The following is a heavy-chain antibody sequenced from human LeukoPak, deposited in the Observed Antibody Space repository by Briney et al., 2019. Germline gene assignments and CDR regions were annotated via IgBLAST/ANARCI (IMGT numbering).Heavy chain of an antibody. D-gene: IGHD5-18*01. CDR2: IYYSGST. CDR1: GGSISSGDYY. CDR3: ARVHPTKYSCGQGAAFDI. Sequence: SQTLSLTCTVSGGSISSGDYYWSWIRQPPGKGLEWIGYIYYSGSTYYNPSLKSRVTISVDTSKNQFSLKLSSVTAADTAVYYCARVHPTKYSCGQGAAFDIWGQGTMVTVSS. V-gene: IGHV4-30-4*01. J-gene: IGHJ3*02.